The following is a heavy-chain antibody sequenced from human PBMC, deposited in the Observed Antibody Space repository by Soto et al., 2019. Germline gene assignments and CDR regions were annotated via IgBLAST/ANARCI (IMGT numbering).Heavy chain of an antibody. V-gene: IGHV1-58*02. D-gene: IGHD3-9*01. CDR3: AAVPSRNYDILTGPFSDAFDI. CDR2: IVVGSGNT. J-gene: IGHJ3*02. CDR1: GFTFTSSA. Sequence: ASVKVSCKASGFTFTSSAMQWVRQARGQRLEWIGWIVVGSGNTNYAQKFQERVTITRDMSTSTAYMELSSLRSEDTAVYYCAAVPSRNYDILTGPFSDAFDIWGQGTMVTVSS.